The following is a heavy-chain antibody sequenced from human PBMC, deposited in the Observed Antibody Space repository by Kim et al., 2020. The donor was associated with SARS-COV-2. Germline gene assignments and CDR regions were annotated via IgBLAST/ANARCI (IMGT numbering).Heavy chain of an antibody. V-gene: IGHV4-59*08. CDR1: GGSISSYY. J-gene: IGHJ6*02. CDR3: GRHIPRLHLGELGGYGLDV. D-gene: IGHD3-16*01. Sequence: SETLSLTCTVSGGSISSYYWSWIRQPPGKGLEWIGYIYYSGSTNYNPSLKSRVTISVDTSKNQFSLKLSSVTAADTAVSYCGRHIPRLHLGELGGYGLDVWSRGTSVTVSS. CDR2: IYYSGST.